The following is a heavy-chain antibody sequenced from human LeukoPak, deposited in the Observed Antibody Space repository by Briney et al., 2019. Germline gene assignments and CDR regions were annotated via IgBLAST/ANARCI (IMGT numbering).Heavy chain of an antibody. CDR1: GGSISSGDYY. CDR2: IYYSGST. CDR3: ARDSFSSSWPKWFDP. Sequence: PSETLSLTCAVSGGSISSGDYYWSWIRQPPGKGLEWIGYIYYSGSTYYNPSLKSRVTISVDTSKNQFSLKLSSVTAADTAVYYCARDSFSSSWPKWFDPWGQGILVAVSS. D-gene: IGHD6-13*01. V-gene: IGHV4-30-4*08. J-gene: IGHJ5*02.